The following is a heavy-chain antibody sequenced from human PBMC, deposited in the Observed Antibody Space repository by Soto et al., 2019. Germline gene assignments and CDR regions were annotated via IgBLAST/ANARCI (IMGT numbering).Heavy chain of an antibody. CDR2: MYYSETT. CDR3: ARANSSPWYKLEYKWFDP. CDR1: CASINDFY. V-gene: IGHV4-59*01. D-gene: IGHD6-13*01. Sequence: PSETLSLTCTFSCASINDFYWSWIRQTPGKGLEWVGFMYYSETTKYNPSLKGRVNMSLDTSKNQVSLHLKSVTAADTAVYYCARANSSPWYKLEYKWFDPWGQGTQVTVSS. J-gene: IGHJ5*02.